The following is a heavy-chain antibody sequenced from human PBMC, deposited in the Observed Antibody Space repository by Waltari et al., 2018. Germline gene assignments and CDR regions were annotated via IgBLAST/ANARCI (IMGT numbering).Heavy chain of an antibody. CDR3: AGFMVALGLDAFDI. CDR2: IIPIFGTA. D-gene: IGHD2-15*01. V-gene: IGHV1-69*05. CDR1: GGTFSSYA. J-gene: IGHJ3*02. Sequence: QVQLVQSGAEVKKPGSSVKVSCKASGGTFSSYAISWVRQAPGQGLEWMGGIIPIFGTANYAQKFQGIVPITTDESTSTAYMELSSLRAEDTAVYYCAGFMVALGLDAFDIWGQGTMVTVSS.